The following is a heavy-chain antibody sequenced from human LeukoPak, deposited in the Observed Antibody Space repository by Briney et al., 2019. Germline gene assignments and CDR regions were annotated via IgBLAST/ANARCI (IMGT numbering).Heavy chain of an antibody. Sequence: HAGGSLRLSCAASGFTFSSYGMSWVRQAPGKGLEWVSAIRGSGGSTYYADSVQGRFTISRDNSKNTLYLHMNSLRAEDTAVYYCAKADYFDWLLGPFDYWGQGTLVTVSS. V-gene: IGHV3-23*01. CDR3: AKADYFDWLLGPFDY. CDR2: IRGSGGST. J-gene: IGHJ4*02. CDR1: GFTFSSYG. D-gene: IGHD3-9*01.